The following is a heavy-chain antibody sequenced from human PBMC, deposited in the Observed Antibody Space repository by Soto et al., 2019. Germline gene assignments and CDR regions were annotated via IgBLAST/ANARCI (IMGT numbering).Heavy chain of an antibody. CDR3: TKRIISWYKVDY. D-gene: IGHD6-13*01. J-gene: IGHJ4*02. Sequence: GGSLRLSCAASGFTFSGSAMHWVRQASGKGLEWVGRIRSKANSYATAYAASVKGRFTISRDDSKNTAYLQMNSLKTEDTAVYYCTKRIISWYKVDYWGQGTLVTVSS. CDR1: GFTFSGSA. V-gene: IGHV3-73*01. CDR2: IRSKANSYAT.